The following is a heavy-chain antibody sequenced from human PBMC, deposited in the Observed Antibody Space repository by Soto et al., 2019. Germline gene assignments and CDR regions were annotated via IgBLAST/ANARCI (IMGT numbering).Heavy chain of an antibody. D-gene: IGHD6-13*01. CDR3: AKSLQYSSSWYRAAYYYYYGMDV. J-gene: IGHJ6*02. V-gene: IGHV3-30*18. Sequence: GGSLRLSCAASGFTFSSYAMHWVRQAPGKGLEWVAVISYDGSNKYYADSVKGRFTISRDNSKNTLYLQMNSLRAEDTAVYYWAKSLQYSSSWYRAAYYYYYGMDVWGQGTTVTVSS. CDR1: GFTFSSYA. CDR2: ISYDGSNK.